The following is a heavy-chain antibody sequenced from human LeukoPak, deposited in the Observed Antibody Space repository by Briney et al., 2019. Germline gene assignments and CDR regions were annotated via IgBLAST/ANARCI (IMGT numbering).Heavy chain of an antibody. CDR2: IYPGDSDT. V-gene: IGHV5-51*01. J-gene: IGHJ3*02. D-gene: IGHD3-16*02. CDR3: ARRRMITLGGVIVPPDAFDI. Sequence: GESLKISSKGSGYSFTSYWIGWVRQMPGKGLEWMGSIYPGDSDTRYSPSFQAQVTISPAKSITPASLHWSSLKATDTAMYYCARRRMITLGGVIVPPDAFDIWGQGTMVTVSS. CDR1: GYSFTSYW.